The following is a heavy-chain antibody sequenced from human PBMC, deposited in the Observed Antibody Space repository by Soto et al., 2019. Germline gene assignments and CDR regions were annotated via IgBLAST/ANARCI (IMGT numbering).Heavy chain of an antibody. J-gene: IGHJ4*02. V-gene: IGHV3-30*18. D-gene: IGHD2-21*02. CDR1: GFTFSSYG. CDR2: ISYDGSNK. Sequence: PGGSLRLSCAASGFTFSSYGMHWVRQAPGKGLEWVAVISYDGSNKYYADSVKGRFTISRDNSKNTLYLQMNSLRAEDTAVYYCAKDRCGGDCYSGYFDYWGQGTLVTVSS. CDR3: AKDRCGGDCYSGYFDY.